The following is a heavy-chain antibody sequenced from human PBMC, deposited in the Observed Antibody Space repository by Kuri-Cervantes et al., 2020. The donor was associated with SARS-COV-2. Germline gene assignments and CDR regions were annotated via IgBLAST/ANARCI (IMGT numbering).Heavy chain of an antibody. CDR1: GFTFSSYW. V-gene: IGHV3-66*01. J-gene: IGHJ5*02. D-gene: IGHD6-13*01. Sequence: GESLKISCAASGFTFSSYWMSWVRQAPGKGLEWVSVIYSGGSTYYADSVKGRFTISRDNAKNSLYLQMNSLRAEDPAVYYCARVVAAAGTAVDPWGQGTLVTVSS. CDR2: IYSGGST. CDR3: ARVVAAAGTAVDP.